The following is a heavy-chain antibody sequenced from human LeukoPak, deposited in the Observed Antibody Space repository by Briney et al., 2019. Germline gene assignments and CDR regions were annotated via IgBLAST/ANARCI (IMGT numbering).Heavy chain of an antibody. V-gene: IGHV4-61*02. J-gene: IGHJ4*02. Sequence: PSETLSLTCTVSGSISSGSYYWSWIRQPAGKGLEWIGRIYTSGSTNYNPSLESRVTISVDTSKNQFSLKLTSLTAADTAVYYCAREGQQLVPPFDYWGQGNLVTVSS. CDR2: IYTSGST. CDR3: AREGQQLVPPFDY. CDR1: GSISSGSYY. D-gene: IGHD6-6*01.